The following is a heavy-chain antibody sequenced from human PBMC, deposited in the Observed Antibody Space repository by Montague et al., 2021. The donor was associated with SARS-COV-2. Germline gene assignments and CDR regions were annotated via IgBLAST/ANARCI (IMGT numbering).Heavy chain of an antibody. V-gene: IGHV3-33*01. CDR2: IWYDGSNE. J-gene: IGHJ4*02. D-gene: IGHD3-3*01. CDR1: GFIFSSYG. CDR3: ARGSAGGYYFDY. Sequence: SLRLSCPASGFIFSSYGMHWVRQAPGKGLEWVAHIWYDGSNENYVDSVKGRFTISRDNFKNTLYLQMNSLRAEDTAIYYCARGSAGGYYFDYWGQGTLVTVSS.